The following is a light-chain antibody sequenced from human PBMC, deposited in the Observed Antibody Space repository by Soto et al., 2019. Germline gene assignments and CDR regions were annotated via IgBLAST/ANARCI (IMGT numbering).Light chain of an antibody. CDR3: QQCGTSSWT. V-gene: IGKV3-20*01. J-gene: IGKJ1*01. CDR1: QSVSSSY. Sequence: EIVLTQSPGTLSLSPGEGATLSCRASQSVSSSYLAWYQQKPGQAPRLLIYGASSRATGIPDRFSGSGSGTDFTLTISRLEPEDFAVYYCQQCGTSSWTFGQGTKVEI. CDR2: GAS.